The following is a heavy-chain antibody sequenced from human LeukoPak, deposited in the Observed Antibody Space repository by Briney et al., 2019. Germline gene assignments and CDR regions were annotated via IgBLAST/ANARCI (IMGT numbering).Heavy chain of an antibody. J-gene: IGHJ4*02. CDR1: GGSISSGGYY. CDR3: ARGYDSSGLDY. CDR2: IYHSGST. D-gene: IGHD3-22*01. Sequence: SETLSLTCTVSGGSISSGGYYWSWIRQPPGKGLEWIGYIYHSGSTYYNPSLKSRVTISVDRSKNQFSLKLSSVTAADTAVYYCARGYDSSGLDYWGQGTLVTVSS. V-gene: IGHV4-30-2*01.